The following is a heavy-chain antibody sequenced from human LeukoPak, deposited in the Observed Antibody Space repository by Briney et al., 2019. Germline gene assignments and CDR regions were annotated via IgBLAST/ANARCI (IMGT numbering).Heavy chain of an antibody. CDR1: GDTVSSNSVA. V-gene: IGHV6-1*01. D-gene: IGHD6-19*01. CDR2: TYYRSQWYN. CDR3: ARLAVATTQGFDY. Sequence: SQTLSLTCAISGDTVSSNSVAWVWIRQSPSRGLEWLGRTYYRSQWYNDYAVSLKSRITINPDTSKNRFSLHLNSVTPEDTAVYYCARLAVATTQGFDYWGQGTLVTVSS. J-gene: IGHJ4*02.